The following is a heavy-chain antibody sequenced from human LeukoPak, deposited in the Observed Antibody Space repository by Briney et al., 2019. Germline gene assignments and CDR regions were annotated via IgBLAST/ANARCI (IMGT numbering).Heavy chain of an antibody. J-gene: IGHJ6*03. D-gene: IGHD2-15*01. CDR2: INTNTGNP. V-gene: IGHV7-4-1*02. CDR3: AREEVAATQGYYYYYMDV. CDR1: GGTFSSYA. Sequence: ASVKVSCKASGGTFSSYAISWVRQAPGQGLEWMGWINTNTGNPTYAQGFTGRFVFSLDTSVSTAYLQISSLKAEDTAVYYCAREEVAATQGYYYYYMDVWGKGTTVTVSS.